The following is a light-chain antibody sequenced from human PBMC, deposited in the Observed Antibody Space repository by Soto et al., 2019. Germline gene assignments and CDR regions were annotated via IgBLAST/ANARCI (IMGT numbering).Light chain of an antibody. CDR3: LQDYNYPLT. CDR1: QDIRSD. Sequence: AIQMTQFPSSLSASVGDRVTITCRASQDIRSDLGWYQQRPGKAPKLLIYAASSLQSWVPSRFSGSGSGTDLTLTISSLQPEDFATYYCLQDYNYPLTFGGGTKVEIK. V-gene: IGKV1-6*01. J-gene: IGKJ4*01. CDR2: AAS.